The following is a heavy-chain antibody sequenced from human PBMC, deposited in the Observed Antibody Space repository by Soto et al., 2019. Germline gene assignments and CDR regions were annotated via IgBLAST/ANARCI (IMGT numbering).Heavy chain of an antibody. CDR1: GFTAGTNY. J-gene: IGHJ1*01. D-gene: IGHD3-10*01. CDR3: ARTTYGSGTYSAY. Sequence: GGSLRLSCTASGFTAGTNYMTWVRQAPGKGLEWVSVIYSGGSTYYADSVKGRFTISRDNSKNTLYLQMNSLRVEDTAVYYCARTTYGSGTYSAYWGQGTLATVSS. CDR2: IYSGGST. V-gene: IGHV3-66*01.